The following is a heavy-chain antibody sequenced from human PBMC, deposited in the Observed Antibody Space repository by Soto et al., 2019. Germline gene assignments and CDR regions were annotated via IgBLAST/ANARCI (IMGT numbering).Heavy chain of an antibody. CDR3: ARTFGLRFLEPTDY. D-gene: IGHD3-3*01. CDR1: GYTFTSYD. V-gene: IGHV1-8*01. Sequence: QVQLVQSGAEVKKPVASVTVYCKASGYTFTSYDINWVRQATGQGLAWRGWMNPHSGNTGYAQKFPGRGTMTRTTSISTAYMELSSLRSEDTAVYYCARTFGLRFLEPTDYWGQGTLVTVSS. CDR2: MNPHSGNT. J-gene: IGHJ4*02.